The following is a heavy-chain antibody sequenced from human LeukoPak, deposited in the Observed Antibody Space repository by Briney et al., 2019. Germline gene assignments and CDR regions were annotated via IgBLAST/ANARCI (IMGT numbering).Heavy chain of an antibody. J-gene: IGHJ5*02. V-gene: IGHV4-59*01. CDR1: GGSISSYY. Sequence: SETLSLTCTVPGGSISSYYWSWIRQPPGKGLEWIGYIYYSGSTNYNPPLKSRVTISVDTSKNQFSLKLSSVTAADTAVYYCARDILGYCSSTSCPNWFDPWGQGTLVTVSS. CDR2: IYYSGST. CDR3: ARDILGYCSSTSCPNWFDP. D-gene: IGHD2-2*01.